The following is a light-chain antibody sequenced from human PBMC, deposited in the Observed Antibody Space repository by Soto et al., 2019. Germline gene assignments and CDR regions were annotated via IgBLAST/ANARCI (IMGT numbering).Light chain of an antibody. Sequence: DIQMTQSPSSLSASVGDRVTITCRTSQTISVYLNWYQQKPGKAPKLLIYGSSNVQSGVPSRFSGSGSGTDFTLTISSLQPEDSATYFCQQSYSFPNTFGQGTKLEIK. V-gene: IGKV1-39*01. CDR3: QQSYSFPNT. J-gene: IGKJ2*01. CDR1: QTISVY. CDR2: GSS.